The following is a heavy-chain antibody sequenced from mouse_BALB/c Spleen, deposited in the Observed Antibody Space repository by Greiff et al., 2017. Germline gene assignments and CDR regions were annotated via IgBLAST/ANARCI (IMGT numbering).Heavy chain of an antibody. CDR3: ARKGDYGNFYWYFDV. CDR2: IWSGGST. Sequence: QVQLQQSGPGLVQPSQSLSITCTVSGFSLTSYGVHWVRQSPGKGLEWLGVIWSGGSTDYNAAFISRLSISKDNSKSQVFFKMNSLQANDTAIYYCARKGDYGNFYWYFDVWGAGTAVTVSS. CDR1: GFSLTSYG. D-gene: IGHD2-1*01. J-gene: IGHJ1*01. V-gene: IGHV2-2*02.